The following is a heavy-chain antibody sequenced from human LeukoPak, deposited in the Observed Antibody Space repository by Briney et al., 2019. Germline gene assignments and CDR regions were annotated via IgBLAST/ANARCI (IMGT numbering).Heavy chain of an antibody. V-gene: IGHV3-48*04. CDR2: ISSSGSTI. CDR1: GVTFTNYG. J-gene: IGHJ4*02. CDR3: ARDPRRGYGYFDY. D-gene: IGHD3-16*01. Sequence: GGSLRLSCAVSGVTFTNYGMTWVRQAPGKGLEWVSYISSSGSTIYYADSVKGRFTISRDNAKNSLYLQMNSLRAEDTAVYYCARDPRRGYGYFDYWGQGTLVTVSS.